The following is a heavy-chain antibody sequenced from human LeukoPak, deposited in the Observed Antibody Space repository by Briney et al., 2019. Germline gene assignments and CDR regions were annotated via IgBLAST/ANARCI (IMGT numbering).Heavy chain of an antibody. Sequence: GASVKVSCKASGYTFTSYGISWVRQAPGQGLERMGGISAYNGNTNYAQKLQGRVTMTTDTSTSTAYMELRSLRSDDTAVYYCARDLLGYCSGGSCSRPNYWGQGTLVTVSS. D-gene: IGHD2-15*01. CDR1: GYTFTSYG. CDR2: ISAYNGNT. J-gene: IGHJ4*02. CDR3: ARDLLGYCSGGSCSRPNY. V-gene: IGHV1-18*01.